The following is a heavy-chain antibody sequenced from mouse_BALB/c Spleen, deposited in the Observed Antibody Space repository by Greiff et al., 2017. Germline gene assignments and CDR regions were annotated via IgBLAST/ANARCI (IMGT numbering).Heavy chain of an antibody. CDR3: AREDYRYSYAMDY. V-gene: IGHV2-9*02. Sequence: QVQLQQSGPGLVAPSQSLSITCTVSGFSLTSYGVHWVRQPPGKGLEWLGVIWAGGSTNYNSALMSRLSISKDNSKSQVFLKMNSLQTDDTAMYYCAREDYRYSYAMDYWGQGTSVTVSS. CDR2: IWAGGST. D-gene: IGHD2-14*01. J-gene: IGHJ4*01. CDR1: GFSLTSYG.